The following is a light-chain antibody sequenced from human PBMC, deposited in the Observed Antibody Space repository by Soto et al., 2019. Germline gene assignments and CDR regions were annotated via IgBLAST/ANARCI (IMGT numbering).Light chain of an antibody. CDR3: QQTFSAPVT. J-gene: IGKJ2*01. Sequence: DIQVTQSPSALSASVGDRGTITCRASQSISSYLNWYQQKPGEAPKILIYAASTLQSGVPSRFSGRGSGPDFSLTISSLQPEDFATYYCQQTFSAPVTFGQGTKVDIK. CDR1: QSISSY. V-gene: IGKV1-39*01. CDR2: AAS.